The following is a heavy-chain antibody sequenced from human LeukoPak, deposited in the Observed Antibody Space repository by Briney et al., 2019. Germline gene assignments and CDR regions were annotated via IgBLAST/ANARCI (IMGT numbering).Heavy chain of an antibody. V-gene: IGHV3-53*01. CDR1: GFTVSSNY. D-gene: IGHD3-3*01. Sequence: PGGSLRLSCAASGFTVSSNYMSWVRQAPGKGLEWVSLIYSGGSTYYADSVKGRFTISRDNSKNTLYLQMNSLRAEDTAVYYCAKDQAYVNYDFWSGYYTGDAFDIWGQGTMVTVSS. CDR3: AKDQAYVNYDFWSGYYTGDAFDI. CDR2: IYSGGST. J-gene: IGHJ3*02.